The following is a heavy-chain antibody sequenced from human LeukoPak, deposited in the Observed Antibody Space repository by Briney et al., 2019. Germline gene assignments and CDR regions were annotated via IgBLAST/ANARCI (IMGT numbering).Heavy chain of an antibody. D-gene: IGHD3-10*01. CDR3: ASSGDYYYGMDV. J-gene: IGHJ6*02. V-gene: IGHV1-3*01. CDR2: FNAGNGNR. CDR1: GYTFTNYT. Sequence: GASVKVSCKASGYTFTNYTMHWVRQAPGQRLEWMGWFNAGNGNRKYLQKFQGRLTITSDTSASTAYMDLSSLRSEDTAVYYCASSGDYYYGMDVWGLGTTVTVSS.